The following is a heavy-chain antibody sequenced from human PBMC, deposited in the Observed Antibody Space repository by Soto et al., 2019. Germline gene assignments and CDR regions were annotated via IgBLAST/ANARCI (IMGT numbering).Heavy chain of an antibody. CDR3: ASRLGVPGRLYFDY. D-gene: IGHD3-16*01. CDR1: GGSISSCYYY. CDR2: IYYSGST. V-gene: IGHV4-31*03. J-gene: IGHJ4*02. Sequence: QVQLQESGPGLVKPSQTLSLTCTVSGGSISSCYYYWSWIRQHPGKGLEWIGYIYYSGSTYYNPSIKCRFTMSVDTSKSQLSLKLSSVTAADTAVYYCASRLGVPGRLYFDYWGQGALVTVSS.